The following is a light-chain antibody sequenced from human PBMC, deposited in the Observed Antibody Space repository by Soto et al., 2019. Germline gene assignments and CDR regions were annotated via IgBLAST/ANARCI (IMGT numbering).Light chain of an antibody. CDR2: DAS. J-gene: IGKJ1*01. CDR3: QQYNTYPWT. CDR1: QSISSW. V-gene: IGKV1-5*01. Sequence: DIQMTQSPATLSASVGDRVTIPCRASQSISSWLAWYQQKPGKVPKLLIDDASSLESGVPSRFSGSGSGTEFTLTISSLQPDDFATYYCQQYNTYPWTFGQGTKVDIK.